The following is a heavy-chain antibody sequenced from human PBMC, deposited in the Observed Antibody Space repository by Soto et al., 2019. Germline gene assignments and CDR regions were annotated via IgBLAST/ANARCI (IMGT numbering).Heavy chain of an antibody. CDR1: GGTFSSYA. Sequence: ASVKVSCKASGGTFSSYAISWVRQAPGQGLEWMGGIIPIFGTANYAQKFQGRVTITADESTSTAYMELSSLRSEDTAVYYCARFYCSGGSCFGSFDYWGQGTLVTVSS. CDR3: ARFYCSGGSCFGSFDY. D-gene: IGHD2-15*01. J-gene: IGHJ4*02. V-gene: IGHV1-69*13. CDR2: IIPIFGTA.